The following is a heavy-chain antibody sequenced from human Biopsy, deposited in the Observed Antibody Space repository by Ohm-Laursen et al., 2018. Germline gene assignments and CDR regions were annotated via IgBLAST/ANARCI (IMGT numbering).Heavy chain of an antibody. CDR1: AGTFSNYG. CDR3: ATKLTGYFHH. D-gene: IGHD3-9*01. Sequence: SVTVSCKAPAGTFSNYGVNWVRQAPGQGLEWLGGNIPILGTGNYAQKFQDRVTVAADTSTSTVTMELRSLRSDDTAVYYCATKLTGYFHHWGQGTLVIVSS. J-gene: IGHJ1*01. CDR2: NIPILGTG. V-gene: IGHV1-69*06.